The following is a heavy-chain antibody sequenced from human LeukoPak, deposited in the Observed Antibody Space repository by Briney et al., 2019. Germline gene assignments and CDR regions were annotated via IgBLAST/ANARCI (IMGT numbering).Heavy chain of an antibody. J-gene: IGHJ4*02. D-gene: IGHD6-13*01. Sequence: SQTLSLTCAISGDSVSSNSAAWNWIRQSPSRGLEWLGRTYYRSKWYNDYAVSVKSRITINPATSKNQSSLQLNSVTPEDTAVYYCAKTIHSSGWSYFDYWGQGTLVTVSS. CDR1: GDSVSSNSAA. CDR3: AKTIHSSGWSYFDY. CDR2: TYYRSKWYN. V-gene: IGHV6-1*01.